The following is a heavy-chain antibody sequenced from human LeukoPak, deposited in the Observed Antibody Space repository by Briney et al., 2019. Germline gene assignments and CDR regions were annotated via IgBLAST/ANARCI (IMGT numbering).Heavy chain of an antibody. CDR1: GFTFSSYA. CDR3: ARGGYYDFWSGTFDY. D-gene: IGHD3-3*01. J-gene: IGHJ4*02. V-gene: IGHV3-64*01. Sequence: GGSLRLSCAASGFTFSSYAMHWVRQAPGKGLEYVSRISSNGGSTYYANSVKGRFTIPRDNSKNTLYLQMGSLRAADMAVYYCARGGYYDFWSGTFDYWGQGTLVTVSS. CDR2: ISSNGGST.